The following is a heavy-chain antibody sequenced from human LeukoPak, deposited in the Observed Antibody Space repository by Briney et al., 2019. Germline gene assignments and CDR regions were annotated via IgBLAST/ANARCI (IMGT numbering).Heavy chain of an antibody. D-gene: IGHD3-10*01. CDR1: DGSTTGNY. CDR2: VYYTGRT. V-gene: IGHV4-59*08. Sequence: PSETLSLTCSVSDGSTTGNYWSWIRQPPGKGLEWIAYVYYTGRTLYNPSLESRVTISVETSKTQLSLTVTSVTAADTAVYYCARHMSVSYDAFDLWGRGTTVTISS. CDR3: ARHMSVSYDAFDL. J-gene: IGHJ3*01.